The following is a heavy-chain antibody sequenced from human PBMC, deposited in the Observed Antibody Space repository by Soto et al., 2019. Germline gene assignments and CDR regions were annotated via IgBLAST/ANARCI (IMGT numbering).Heavy chain of an antibody. Sequence: QITLKESGPTLVKPTQTLTLTCTFSGLSLSTSGEAVGWIRHPPGKALEWLALIYWDDDKRYNPTLKTRLTITKDTSRNRVFLTLPNMDPVDRATYNWAHYVWTSPGGWFDPWGQRIMVTVSS. CDR2: IYWDDDK. J-gene: IGHJ5*02. V-gene: IGHV2-5*02. CDR3: AHYVWTSPGGWFDP. CDR1: GLSLSTSGEA. D-gene: IGHD3-10*02.